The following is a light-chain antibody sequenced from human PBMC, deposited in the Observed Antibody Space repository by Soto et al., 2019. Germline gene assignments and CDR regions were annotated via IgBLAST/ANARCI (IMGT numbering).Light chain of an antibody. CDR2: GAS. Sequence: EIVLTQSPGTLSLSPGERATLSCRASQSISSRYFAWYQQKPGQAPRLLIYGASTRATGIPDRFSGSGSGTDFTLTISRLEPEDFAVYYCQQYHSAKNFGQGTRLEIK. CDR3: QQYHSAKN. CDR1: QSISSRY. J-gene: IGKJ5*01. V-gene: IGKV3-20*01.